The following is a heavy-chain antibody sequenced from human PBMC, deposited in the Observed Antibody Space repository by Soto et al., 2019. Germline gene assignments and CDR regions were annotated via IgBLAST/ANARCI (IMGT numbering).Heavy chain of an antibody. V-gene: IGHV3-33*01. J-gene: IGHJ6*02. Sequence: QVQLVESGGGVVQPGRSLRLSCAASGFTFSSYGMHWVRQAPGKGLEWVAVIWYDGSNKYYADSVKGRFTISRDNSKNTLYLQMNSLRAEDTAVYYCARSPGIAAAGPNPFWYYYGMDVWGQGTTVTVSS. CDR3: ARSPGIAAAGPNPFWYYYGMDV. CDR1: GFTFSSYG. CDR2: IWYDGSNK. D-gene: IGHD6-13*01.